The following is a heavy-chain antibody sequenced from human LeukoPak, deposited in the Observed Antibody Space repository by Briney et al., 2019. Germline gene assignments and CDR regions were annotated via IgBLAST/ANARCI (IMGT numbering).Heavy chain of an antibody. J-gene: IGHJ4*02. CDR3: AKGVVAMATIGIDY. V-gene: IGHV3-9*03. CDR2: IRWNSGSI. D-gene: IGHD5-24*01. Sequence: PGRSLRLSCAASGFTFDDYAMHWVRQAPGKGLEWVSGIRWNSGSIGYADSVKGRFTISRDNAKNSLYLQMNSLRAEDMALYYCAKGVVAMATIGIDYWGKGTLVTVSS. CDR1: GFTFDDYA.